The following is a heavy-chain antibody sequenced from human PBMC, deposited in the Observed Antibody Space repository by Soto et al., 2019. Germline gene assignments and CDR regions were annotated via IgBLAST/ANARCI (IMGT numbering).Heavy chain of an antibody. CDR2: INHDGSDK. D-gene: IGHD3-16*01. V-gene: IGHV3-7*01. CDR3: ASGGHVDY. Sequence: PGGSLRLSCAASRFTFSTYWMNWVRQTPGKGLEWVASINHDGSDKYYVDSVKGRFTISRDNAENSLYLQMSSLRAEDTAVYYCASGGHVDYCGQGTLVTVSS. CDR1: RFTFSTYW. J-gene: IGHJ4*02.